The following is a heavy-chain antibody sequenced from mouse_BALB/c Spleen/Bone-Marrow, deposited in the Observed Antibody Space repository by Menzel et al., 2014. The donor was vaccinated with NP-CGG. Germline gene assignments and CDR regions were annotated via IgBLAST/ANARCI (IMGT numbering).Heavy chain of an antibody. CDR3: ARLGYYGVMVY. Sequence: EVQLQESGGGLVQPGGSLKLSCAASGFDFSRFWMSRVRQAPGKGLEWIGEISPDSTTINYTPSLKNKFIISRDNAKNTLYLQMSKVRSEDTALYYCARLGYYGVMVYWGQGTSVTVSS. CDR2: ISPDSTTI. D-gene: IGHD1-1*01. J-gene: IGHJ4*01. V-gene: IGHV4-1*02. CDR1: GFDFSRFW.